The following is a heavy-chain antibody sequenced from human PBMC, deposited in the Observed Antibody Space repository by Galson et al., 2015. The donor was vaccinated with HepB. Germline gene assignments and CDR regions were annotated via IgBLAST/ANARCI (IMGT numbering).Heavy chain of an antibody. J-gene: IGHJ1*01. V-gene: IGHV3-21*01. CDR3: ARDASPSSPVAGILYFQH. D-gene: IGHD6-19*01. Sequence: SLRLSCAASGFTFSNACMNWVRQAPGKGLEWVSSISSSSSYIYYADSVKGRFTIFRDNAKNSLYLQMNSLRAEDTAVYYCARDASPSSPVAGILYFQHWGQGTLVTVSS. CDR1: GFTFSNAC. CDR2: ISSSSSYI.